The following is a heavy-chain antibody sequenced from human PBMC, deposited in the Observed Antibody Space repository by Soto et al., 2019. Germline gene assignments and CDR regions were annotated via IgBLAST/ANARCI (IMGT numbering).Heavy chain of an antibody. J-gene: IGHJ4*02. Sequence: SETLSLTCSVSGSSISSAYWSWIRQPPGKGLEWIGYIHHSGTTKYNPSLKSRVTLSVDTSENQFSLKLSSVTAADTAVYYCTRCSPGFYGGPIDSWGRETLVTVSS. CDR1: GSSISSAY. CDR3: TRCSPGFYGGPIDS. CDR2: IHHSGTT. V-gene: IGHV4-4*09. D-gene: IGHD4-17*01.